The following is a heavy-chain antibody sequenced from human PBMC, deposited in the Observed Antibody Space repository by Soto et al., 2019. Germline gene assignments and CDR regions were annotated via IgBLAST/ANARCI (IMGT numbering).Heavy chain of an antibody. CDR1: GFTFSSYG. D-gene: IGHD3-22*01. CDR3: ASSKSYYYDSSGSFIVGPFDY. CDR2: IWYDGSNK. V-gene: IGHV3-33*01. J-gene: IGHJ4*02. Sequence: PGGSLRLSCAASGFTFSSYGMHWVRQAPGKGLEWVAVIWYDGSNKYYADSVKGRFTISRDNSKNALYLQMNSLRAEDTAVYYCASSKSYYYDSSGSFIVGPFDYWGQGTLVTVSS.